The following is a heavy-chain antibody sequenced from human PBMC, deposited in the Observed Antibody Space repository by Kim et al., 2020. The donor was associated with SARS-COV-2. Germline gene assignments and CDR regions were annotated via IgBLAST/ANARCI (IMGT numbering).Heavy chain of an antibody. V-gene: IGHV3-30*09. D-gene: IGHD6-19*01. J-gene: IGHJ3*02. CDR2: ISHDGVKT. CDR1: GFTFPIYT. CDR3: AEIASGSFGFDI. Sequence: GGSLRLSCAASGFTFPIYTFHWVRQVPGKGLEWISSISHDGVKTYFADAVRGRFAVTRDNSKNTLFLEMFHLRPEDTALYYCAEIASGSFGFDIWGQGTLVTVSS.